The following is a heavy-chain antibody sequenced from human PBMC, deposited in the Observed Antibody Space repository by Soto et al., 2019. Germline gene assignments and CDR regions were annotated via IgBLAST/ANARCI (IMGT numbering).Heavy chain of an antibody. J-gene: IGHJ5*02. CDR2: ISSSSSYI. CDR3: ARDQGWELKARGPNGFDP. Sequence: EVQLVESGGGLVKPGGSLRLSCAASGFTFSSYSMNWVRQAPGKGLEWVSSISSSSSYIYYADSVKGRFTISRDNAKNSLYLQMNSLRAEDTAVYYCARDQGWELKARGPNGFDPWGQGTLVTVSS. D-gene: IGHD1-26*01. CDR1: GFTFSSYS. V-gene: IGHV3-21*01.